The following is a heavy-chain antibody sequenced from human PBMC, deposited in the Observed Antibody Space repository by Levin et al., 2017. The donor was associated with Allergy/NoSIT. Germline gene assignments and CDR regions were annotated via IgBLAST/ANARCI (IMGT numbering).Heavy chain of an antibody. Sequence: GESLKISCKASGYTFRNFFMHWVRQAPGQGPEWMGFIDPKRGGTQYEQKFQGRITMTRDTSISTVYWELSRLRPDDTAVYFCARDVGDPRSYWFFDFWGRGTLVTVSS. D-gene: IGHD4-17*01. V-gene: IGHV1-2*02. CDR3: ARDVGDPRSYWFFDF. J-gene: IGHJ2*01. CDR2: IDPKRGGT. CDR1: GYTFRNFF.